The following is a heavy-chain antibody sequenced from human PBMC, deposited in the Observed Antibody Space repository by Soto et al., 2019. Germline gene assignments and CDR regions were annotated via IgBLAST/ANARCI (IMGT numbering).Heavy chain of an antibody. D-gene: IGHD5-18*01. V-gene: IGHV1-69*12. CDR2: IIPSFRTA. J-gene: IGHJ4*02. Sequence: QVQLVQSGAEVKKPGSSMKVSCKASGGTFRSYAISWVRQAPGQGLEWMGGIIPSFRTANYAQKFQDRVTITADDPTTTAYMELSSLRSEDTAVYYCAREVEVRYSYGFYFDYWGQGTLVTVSS. CDR1: GGTFRSYA. CDR3: AREVEVRYSYGFYFDY.